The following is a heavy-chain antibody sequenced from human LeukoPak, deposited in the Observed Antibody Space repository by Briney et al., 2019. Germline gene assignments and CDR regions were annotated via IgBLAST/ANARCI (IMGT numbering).Heavy chain of an antibody. CDR1: GFTFSSYA. D-gene: IGHD2-2*01. Sequence: PGGSLRLSCAASGFTFSSYAMSWVRQIPGKGLEWVSAISGSGAGTYYADSVKGRFTISRDNSKNTLYLQMNSLRAEDTAVYYCAGPMGPSAIFGFDYWGQGTLVTVSS. V-gene: IGHV3-23*01. CDR2: ISGSGAGT. J-gene: IGHJ4*02. CDR3: AGPMGPSAIFGFDY.